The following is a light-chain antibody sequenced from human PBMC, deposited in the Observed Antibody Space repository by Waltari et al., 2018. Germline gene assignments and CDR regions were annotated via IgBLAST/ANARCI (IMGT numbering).Light chain of an antibody. J-gene: IGKJ1*01. CDR2: GAS. Sequence: EIVLTQSPGTLSWSPGERVILSCRVSQSVSRALAWYQQKPGQAPRLLIYGASNRATGIPDRFSGSGSGTDFSLTISRLEPEDFAVYYCQHYVRLPVTFGQGTKVEIK. CDR1: QSVSRA. V-gene: IGKV3-20*01. CDR3: QHYVRLPVT.